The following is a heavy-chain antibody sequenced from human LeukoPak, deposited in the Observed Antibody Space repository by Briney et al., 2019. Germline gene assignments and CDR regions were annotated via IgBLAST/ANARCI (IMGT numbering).Heavy chain of an antibody. Sequence: PSEALSLTCTVSGGSISSYYWSWIRQPPGKGLEWIGYIYYSGSTNYNPSLKSRGTISVDTSNNQFSLKLTSVTAADTAVYYCARSGRGNSAGFDCWGQGTLVTVSS. J-gene: IGHJ4*02. CDR2: IYYSGST. CDR1: GGSISSYY. CDR3: ARSGRGNSAGFDC. D-gene: IGHD3-10*01. V-gene: IGHV4-59*01.